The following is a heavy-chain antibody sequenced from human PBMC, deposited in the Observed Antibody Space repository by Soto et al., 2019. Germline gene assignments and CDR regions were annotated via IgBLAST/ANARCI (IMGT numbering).Heavy chain of an antibody. CDR1: GGSFSGYY. Sequence: SETLSLTCAVYGGSFSGYYWSWIRQPPGKGLEWIGEINHSGSTNYNPSLKSRVTISVDKSKNQFSLKLSSVTAADTAVYYCARAFHDHEDYWGQGTLVTVSS. D-gene: IGHD1-1*01. J-gene: IGHJ4*02. CDR2: INHSGST. V-gene: IGHV4-34*01. CDR3: ARAFHDHEDY.